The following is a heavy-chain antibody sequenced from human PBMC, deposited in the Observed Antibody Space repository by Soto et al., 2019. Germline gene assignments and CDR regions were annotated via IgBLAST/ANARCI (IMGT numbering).Heavy chain of an antibody. J-gene: IGHJ4*02. CDR3: ARVYCSCGGFYGIDY. Sequence: QVQLVQSGAEVKKPGASVKVSCKASGYTFTSYYIHWVRQAPGQGLEWMGIINPSGGSTNYAQKFQGRVTLTSDTSTNTVYMDLSSLRSEDTAVYYCARVYCSCGGFYGIDYWGQGTLVTLSS. D-gene: IGHD2-15*01. V-gene: IGHV1-46*01. CDR2: INPSGGST. CDR1: GYTFTSYY.